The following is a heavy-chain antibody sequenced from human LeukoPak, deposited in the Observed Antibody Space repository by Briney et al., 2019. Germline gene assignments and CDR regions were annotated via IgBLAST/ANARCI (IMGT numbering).Heavy chain of an antibody. CDR1: GFTFSSYA. J-gene: IGHJ4*02. CDR3: AKDGADYDSDYFDY. D-gene: IGHD3-3*01. V-gene: IGHV3-23*01. Sequence: GGSLRLSCAALGFTFSSYAMSWVRQAPGKGLEWVSRISGGGGTTYYAASVKGRFTISRDNSKNTLYLQINSLRAEDTAVYYCAKDGADYDSDYFDYWGQGTLVTVSS. CDR2: ISGGGGTT.